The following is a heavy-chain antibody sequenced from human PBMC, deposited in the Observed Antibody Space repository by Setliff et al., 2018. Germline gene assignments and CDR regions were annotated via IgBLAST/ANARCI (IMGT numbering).Heavy chain of an antibody. CDR1: GATFSSYG. V-gene: IGHV1-69*05. J-gene: IGHJ6*03. CDR2: TIPMFGTT. CDR3: VREGVDRRSSTDYRYYMDV. D-gene: IGHD6-6*01. Sequence: SVKVSRKASGATFSSYGISWVRQAPGQGLEWMGGTIPMFGTTEYAQKFQGRLTIITDESTNTAFMQLSSLRSDDTAVYYCVREGVDRRSSTDYRYYMDVWGKGTTVTV.